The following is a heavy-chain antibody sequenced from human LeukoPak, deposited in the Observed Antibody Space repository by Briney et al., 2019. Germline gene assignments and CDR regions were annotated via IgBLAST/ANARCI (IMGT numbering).Heavy chain of an antibody. CDR3: ARATPVYYDTADAFDI. V-gene: IGHV4-39*07. D-gene: IGHD3-22*01. J-gene: IGHJ3*02. Sequence: ASETLSLTCTVSGGSISSTSYYWGWIRQPPGKGLEWIGSIYYRGATYYSPSLKSRVTMSVDTSKNQFSLKLSSVTAADTAVYYCARATPVYYDTADAFDIWGQGTMVTVSS. CDR2: IYYRGAT. CDR1: GGSISSTSYY.